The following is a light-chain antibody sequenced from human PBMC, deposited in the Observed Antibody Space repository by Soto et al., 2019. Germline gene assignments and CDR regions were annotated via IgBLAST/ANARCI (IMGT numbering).Light chain of an antibody. CDR3: QQYNGYGR. Sequence: DIQMTQSHSTLSASVGDRVTITCRASKSISSWLAWYQQKPGKAPKLLIHKASSLQSGVPSRFSGSGSGTEFTLTISSLDPDDFATYYCQQYNGYGRFGQGTKVEMK. CDR1: KSISSW. J-gene: IGKJ1*01. V-gene: IGKV1-5*03. CDR2: KAS.